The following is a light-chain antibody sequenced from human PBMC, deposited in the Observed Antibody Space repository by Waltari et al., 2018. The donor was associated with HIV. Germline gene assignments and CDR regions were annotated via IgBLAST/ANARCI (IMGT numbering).Light chain of an antibody. J-gene: IGKJ4*01. CDR2: KVS. CDR3: IQRTHWPRT. CDR1: QSLVFSDGDTS. V-gene: IGKV2-30*01. Sequence: DVVMTQSPLSLPVTLGQPASISYRSSQSLVFSDGDTSLIWFQQRPGQSPRRLIYKVSNRDSGVPDRFSGSGSGTDFTPKISRVEAEDVGIYYCIQRTHWPRTFGGGTKVEIK.